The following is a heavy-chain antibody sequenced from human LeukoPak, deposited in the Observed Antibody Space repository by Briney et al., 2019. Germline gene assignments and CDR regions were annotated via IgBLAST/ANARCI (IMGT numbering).Heavy chain of an antibody. J-gene: IGHJ4*02. V-gene: IGHV3-23*01. CDR1: GFAFNTYA. Sequence: GGSLRLSCAASGFAFNTYAMNWVRQAPGRGLEWVSVNSGGGDSTHYADSVKGRFTISRDNSKNTLYLQMSGLRAENTAVYYCTKAGCTGTSCYSNYWGQGTLVTVSS. D-gene: IGHD2-2*01. CDR3: TKAGCTGTSCYSNY. CDR2: NSGGGDST.